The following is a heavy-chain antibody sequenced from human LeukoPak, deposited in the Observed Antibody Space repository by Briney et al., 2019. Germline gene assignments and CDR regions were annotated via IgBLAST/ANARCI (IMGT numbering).Heavy chain of an antibody. Sequence: SETLSLTCTVSGGSISSYYWSWIRQPPGKGLEWIGYIYYSGSTNYNPSLKSRVTISVDMSKNQFSLKLSSVTAADTAVYYCARVPYGDYYYYYMDVWGKGTTVTVSS. D-gene: IGHD4-17*01. J-gene: IGHJ6*03. CDR3: ARVPYGDYYYYYMDV. CDR2: IYYSGST. CDR1: GGSISSYY. V-gene: IGHV4-59*01.